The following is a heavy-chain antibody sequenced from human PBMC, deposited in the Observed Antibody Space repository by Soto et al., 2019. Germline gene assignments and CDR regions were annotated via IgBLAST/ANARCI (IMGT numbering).Heavy chain of an antibody. CDR1: GFIFSSYG. D-gene: IGHD6-13*01. V-gene: IGHV3-33*01. J-gene: IGHJ1*01. Sequence: QVQLVESGGGVVQPGRSLTLSCAASGFIFSSYGMHWVRQAPGKGLQWVAVIWYDGSNTYYADSVKSRFTISRDNSKNTLYLQMNSLRAEDTAVYYCARGLRAAAGRDYFQYWGQGTLVTVSS. CDR2: IWYDGSNT. CDR3: ARGLRAAAGRDYFQY.